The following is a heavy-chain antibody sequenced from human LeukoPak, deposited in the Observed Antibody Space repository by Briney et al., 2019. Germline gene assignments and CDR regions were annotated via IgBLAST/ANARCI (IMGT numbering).Heavy chain of an antibody. V-gene: IGHV3-23*01. CDR2: ITPTGETT. Sequence: GGSLRLSCAASGFTFSNYAMSWVRQAPGKGLEWVSAITPTGETTYYAYSVKGRFTISRDNSKNTLYLQMNSLRAEDTAVYYCAKGWDFDYWGQGTLVTVSS. CDR3: AKGWDFDY. D-gene: IGHD6-19*01. J-gene: IGHJ4*02. CDR1: GFTFSNYA.